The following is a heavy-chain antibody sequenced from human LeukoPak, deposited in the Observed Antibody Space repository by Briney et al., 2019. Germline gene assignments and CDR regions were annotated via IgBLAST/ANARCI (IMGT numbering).Heavy chain of an antibody. CDR3: ARGSRYCSTTSCSSFDY. V-gene: IGHV4-59*01. CDR1: RVSISSYY. D-gene: IGHD2-2*01. J-gene: IGHJ4*02. CDR2: MFHSGSP. Sequence: SETLSLTCTVSRVSISSYYWNWIRQSPRRGLEWIGYMFHSGSPNYNPSLKTRIAISIDTSKKQFSLKLSSVTAADTAVYYCARGSRYCSTTSCSSFDYWGQGTLVTVSS.